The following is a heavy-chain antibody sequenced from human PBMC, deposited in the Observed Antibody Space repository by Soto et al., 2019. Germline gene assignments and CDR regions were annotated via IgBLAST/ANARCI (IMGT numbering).Heavy chain of an antibody. CDR1: GGSISSGGYS. Sequence: SETLSLTYAVSGGSISSGGYSWSWVRQPPGKGLEWIGNMYHSGSTNYNPSLKSRFTISADKSKNHFSLKLSTVTAADTAVYYCARDNLVGHSYGNQIHALDNWGQGTKVTVSS. J-gene: IGHJ3*02. D-gene: IGHD5-18*01. V-gene: IGHV4-30-2*01. CDR2: MYHSGST. CDR3: ARDNLVGHSYGNQIHALDN.